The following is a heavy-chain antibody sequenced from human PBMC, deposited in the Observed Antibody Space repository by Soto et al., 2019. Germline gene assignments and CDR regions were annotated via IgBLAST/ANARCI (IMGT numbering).Heavy chain of an antibody. Sequence: SETLSLTCTVSGGSVSSGSYYWSWIRQPPGKGLEWIGYIYYSGSTNYNPSLKSRVTISVDTSKNQFSLKLSSVTAADTAVYYCARVPQVSGKWNFDYWGQGTLVTVSS. D-gene: IGHD1-26*01. CDR2: IYYSGST. CDR1: GGSVSSGSYY. CDR3: ARVPQVSGKWNFDY. V-gene: IGHV4-61*01. J-gene: IGHJ4*02.